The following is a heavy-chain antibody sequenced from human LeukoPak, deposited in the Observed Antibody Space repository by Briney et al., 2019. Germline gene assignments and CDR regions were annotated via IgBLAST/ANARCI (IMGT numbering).Heavy chain of an antibody. J-gene: IGHJ4*02. CDR2: INTNSGGT. D-gene: IGHD1-26*01. Sequence: GASVKLSCKASGYTFTGYYMHWVRQAPGQGLGWMGLINTNSGGTSYAQTFRGRVTMTSDPSTSTAYMQLSSVIPDDTAVYYGGGFGNRGGATTGFDFGGQGPLVTVP. CDR3: GGFGNRGGATTGFDF. CDR1: GYTFTGYY. V-gene: IGHV1-2*02.